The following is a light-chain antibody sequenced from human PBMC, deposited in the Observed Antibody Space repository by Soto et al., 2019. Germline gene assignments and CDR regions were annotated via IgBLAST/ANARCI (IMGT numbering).Light chain of an antibody. CDR1: RSNIEYNY. CDR3: ASWDDSLSAVV. Sequence: QTVVTQPPSASGTPGQRVTISCSGSRSNIEYNYVYWYQLLPGTAPKLLIYSSDQRTSGVPDRFSASKSGASASLAISGLRSEDEADYYCASWDDSLSAVVFGGGTKLTVL. V-gene: IGLV1-47*02. CDR2: SSD. J-gene: IGLJ2*01.